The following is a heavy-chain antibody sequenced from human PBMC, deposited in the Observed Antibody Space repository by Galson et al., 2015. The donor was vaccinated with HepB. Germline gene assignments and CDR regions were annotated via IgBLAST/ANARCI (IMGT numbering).Heavy chain of an antibody. J-gene: IGHJ4*02. CDR1: GDSVSSHSAA. V-gene: IGHV6-1*01. CDR3: AREREDSSGWTSFDY. Sequence: CAISGDSVSSHSAAWNWIRQSPSRGLEWLGRTYYRSKWYNDYAVSVKSRITINPDTSKNQFSLQLNSVTPEDTAVYYCAREREDSSGWTSFDYWGQGTLVTVSS. CDR2: TYYRSKWYN. D-gene: IGHD6-19*01.